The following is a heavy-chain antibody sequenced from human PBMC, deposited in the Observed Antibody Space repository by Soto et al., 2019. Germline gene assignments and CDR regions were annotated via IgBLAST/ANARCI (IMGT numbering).Heavy chain of an antibody. Sequence: LSLTCTVSGGSISSYHWSWIRQSPGKGLEWIGYVFYTGSTKYNPALKRRVTISVDTSKNQFSLKLSSVSAADTGLYYCARSYSGTFYGYDTWGQGILVTVS. V-gene: IGHV4-59*01. CDR1: GGSISSYH. CDR2: VFYTGST. J-gene: IGHJ5*02. CDR3: ARSYSGTFYGYDT. D-gene: IGHD1-26*01.